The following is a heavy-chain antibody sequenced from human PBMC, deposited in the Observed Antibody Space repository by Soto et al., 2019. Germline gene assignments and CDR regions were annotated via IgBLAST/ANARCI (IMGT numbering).Heavy chain of an antibody. CDR2: IYYSGST. Sequence: SETLSLTCTVSGGSISNYYWSWIRQPPGKGLEWIGYIYYSGSTYYNPSLKSRVTISVDTSKNQFSLKLSSVTAADTAVYYCARVSDYGDYADYWGQGTLVTVSS. CDR3: ARVSDYGDYADY. V-gene: IGHV4-59*12. J-gene: IGHJ4*02. CDR1: GGSISNYY. D-gene: IGHD4-17*01.